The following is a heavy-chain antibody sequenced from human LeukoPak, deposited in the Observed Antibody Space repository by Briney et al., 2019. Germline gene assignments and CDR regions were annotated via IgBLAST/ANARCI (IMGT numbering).Heavy chain of an antibody. CDR2: IIPIFGTA. V-gene: IGHV1-69*05. CDR1: GGTFSSYA. D-gene: IGHD3-22*01. CDR3: ARDTPYYDSSGYPY. J-gene: IGHJ4*02. Sequence: SVKVSCKASGGTFSSYAISWVRQAPGQGLEWMGRIIPIFGTANYAQKFQGRVTITTDESTSTAYMELSSLRSGDTAVYYCARDTPYYDSSGYPYWGQGTLVTVSS.